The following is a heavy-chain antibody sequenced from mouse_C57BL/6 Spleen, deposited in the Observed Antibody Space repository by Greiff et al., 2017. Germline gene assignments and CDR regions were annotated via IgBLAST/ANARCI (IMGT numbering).Heavy chain of an antibody. D-gene: IGHD3-2*02. CDR3: ARGQLRGAMDY. CDR1: GYAFSSSW. Sequence: VQLQQSGPELVKPGASVKISCKASGYAFSSSWMNWVKQRPGKGLEWIGRIYPGDGDTNYNGKFKGKATLNADKSSSTAYMQLSSLTSEDSAVYFCARGQLRGAMDYWGQGTSVTVSS. CDR2: IYPGDGDT. V-gene: IGHV1-82*01. J-gene: IGHJ4*01.